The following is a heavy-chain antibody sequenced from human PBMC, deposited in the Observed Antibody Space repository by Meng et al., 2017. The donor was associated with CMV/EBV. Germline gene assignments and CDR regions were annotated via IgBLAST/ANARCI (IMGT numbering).Heavy chain of an antibody. J-gene: IGHJ4*02. V-gene: IGHV4-39*07. CDR1: GGSISSSSYY. Sequence: SETLSLTCTVSGGSISSSSYYWGWIRQPPGKGLEWIGSIYYSGSTYYNPSLKSRVTISVDTSKNQFSLKLSSVTAADTAVYYCARDKGNSGSFDFDYWDQGTLVTVSS. D-gene: IGHD1-26*01. CDR3: ARDKGNSGSFDFDY. CDR2: IYYSGST.